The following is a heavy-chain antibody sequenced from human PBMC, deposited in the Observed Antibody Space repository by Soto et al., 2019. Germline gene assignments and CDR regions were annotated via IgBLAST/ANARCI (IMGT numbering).Heavy chain of an antibody. CDR3: ARDSGSGYDLDY. D-gene: IGHD5-12*01. CDR1: GGTFSIDT. V-gene: IGHV1-69*04. J-gene: IGHJ4*02. CDR2: IIPILGIA. Sequence: AVSVKVSCKAAGGTFSIDTSSWVRQASGQGLEWMGRIIPILGIANYAQKFQGRVTITADKSTSTAYMELSSLRSEDTAVYYCARDSGSGYDLDYWGQGTLVTVSS.